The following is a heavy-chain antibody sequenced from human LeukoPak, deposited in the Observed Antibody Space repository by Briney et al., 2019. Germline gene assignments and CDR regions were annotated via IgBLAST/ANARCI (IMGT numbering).Heavy chain of an antibody. D-gene: IGHD6-13*01. V-gene: IGHV3-30-3*01. CDR3: ARGRIAAAGYFDY. CDR2: ISYDGSNK. J-gene: IGHJ4*02. Sequence: GRSLRLSCAASGFTFSSYAMHWVRQAPGKGLEWVAVISYDGSNKYYADSVKGRFTISRDNSKNTLYLQMNSLRAEDTAVYYCARGRIAAAGYFDYWGQGTLVTVSS. CDR1: GFTFSSYA.